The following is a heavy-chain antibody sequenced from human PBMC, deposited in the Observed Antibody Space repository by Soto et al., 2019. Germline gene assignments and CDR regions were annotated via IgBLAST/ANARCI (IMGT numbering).Heavy chain of an antibody. CDR3: AKDLRDCSSTSCPPTPYYYYGMDV. Sequence: GGSLRLSCAASGFTFSSYAMSWVRQAPGKGLEWVSAISGSGGSTYYADSVKGRFTISRDNSKNTLYLQMNSLRAEDTAVYYCAKDLRDCSSTSCPPTPYYYYGMDVWGQGTTVTV. CDR2: ISGSGGST. D-gene: IGHD2-2*01. CDR1: GFTFSSYA. V-gene: IGHV3-23*01. J-gene: IGHJ6*02.